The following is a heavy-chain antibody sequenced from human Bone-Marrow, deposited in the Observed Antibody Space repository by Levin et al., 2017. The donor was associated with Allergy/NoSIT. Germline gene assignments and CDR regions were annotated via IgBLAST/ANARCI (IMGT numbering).Heavy chain of an antibody. CDR1: GFTFRTYV. CDR3: AKRAGATWSSQQYYGMDV. J-gene: IGHJ6*02. Sequence: SGGSLRLSCAASGFTFRTYVMNWVRQAPGKGLEWVSAIAGGGGTTYYADSVRGRFTISRDISTNTLFLQMNSLRADDTAVYFCAKRAGATWSSQQYYGMDVWGQGTTVTVSS. V-gene: IGHV3-23*01. CDR2: IAGGGGTT. D-gene: IGHD1-1*01.